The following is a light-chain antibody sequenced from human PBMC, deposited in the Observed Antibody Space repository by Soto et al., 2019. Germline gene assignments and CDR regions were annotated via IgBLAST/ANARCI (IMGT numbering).Light chain of an antibody. CDR3: QSFDNNNWV. J-gene: IGLJ3*02. CDR1: SGSIASNY. Sequence: NFMLTQPHSVSESPGKTVTISCTRSSGSIASNYVHWYQQRPGSSRTTVIYEGSQRPSGVPDRFSGSIDTSSNSASLTISGLRTEDEADYYCQSFDNNNWVFGGGTKLTVL. V-gene: IGLV6-57*01. CDR2: EGS.